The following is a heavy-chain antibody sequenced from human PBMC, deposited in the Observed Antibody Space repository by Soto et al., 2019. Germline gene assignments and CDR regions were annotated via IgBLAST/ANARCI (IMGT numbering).Heavy chain of an antibody. CDR1: GGSISSGGYY. J-gene: IGHJ4*02. D-gene: IGHD4-4*01. CDR3: ARVSSGSTVTGIDY. V-gene: IGHV4-31*03. Sequence: QVQLQESGPGLVKPSQTLSLTCTVSGGSISSGGYYWSWIRQHPGKGLEWIGYIYYSGSTYYNPSLKSRVTIAVDTSKNQFSLKLSSVTAADTAVYYCARVSSGSTVTGIDYWGQGTLVTVSS. CDR2: IYYSGST.